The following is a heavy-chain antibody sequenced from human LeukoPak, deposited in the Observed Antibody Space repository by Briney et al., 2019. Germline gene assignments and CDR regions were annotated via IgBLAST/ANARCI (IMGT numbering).Heavy chain of an antibody. J-gene: IGHJ6*02. V-gene: IGHV3-15*01. CDR2: IKSKTDGGTT. Sequence: KAGGSLRLSCAASGFTFSNAWMSWVRQAPGKGLEWVGRIKSKTDGGTTDYAAPVKGRFIISRDDSKNTLYLQMNSLKTEDTAVYYCTTDPDFPARYYYYGMDVWGQGTTVTVSS. CDR3: TTDPDFPARYYYYGMDV. D-gene: IGHD3/OR15-3a*01. CDR1: GFTFSNAW.